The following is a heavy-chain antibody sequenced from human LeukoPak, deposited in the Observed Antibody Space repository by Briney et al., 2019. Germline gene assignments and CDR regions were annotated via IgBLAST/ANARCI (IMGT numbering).Heavy chain of an antibody. D-gene: IGHD3-3*01. V-gene: IGHV3-30*04. CDR3: ARDEYDTWSRRGNFDS. J-gene: IGHJ4*02. Sequence: GGSLRLSCAASGFTFSSYAMHWVRQAPGKGLEWVAVISYDGSNKYYADSVKGRFTTSRDNSKNTLYLQMNSLRAEDTAVFYCARDEYDTWSRRGNFDSWGQGTLVIVSS. CDR1: GFTFSSYA. CDR2: ISYDGSNK.